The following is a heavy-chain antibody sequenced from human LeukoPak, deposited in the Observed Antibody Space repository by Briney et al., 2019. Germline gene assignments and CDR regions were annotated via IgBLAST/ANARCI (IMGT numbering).Heavy chain of an antibody. D-gene: IGHD6-19*01. CDR3: AKISSGWYGPLDY. V-gene: IGHV3-30*18. Sequence: GTSLRLSCTASGFTFSSYGMRWVRQAPGKGLEWVAVISFDGSHKYYADSVKGQFTISRDKSKNTLYLQVNSLRAEDTAVYYCAKISSGWYGPLDYWGQGTLVTVSS. CDR2: ISFDGSHK. CDR1: GFTFSSYG. J-gene: IGHJ4*02.